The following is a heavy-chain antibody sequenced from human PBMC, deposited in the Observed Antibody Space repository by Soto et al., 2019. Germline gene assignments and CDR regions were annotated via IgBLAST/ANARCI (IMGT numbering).Heavy chain of an antibody. CDR2: IYEGGNT. J-gene: IGHJ3*02. CDR3: VRRSPEDAFDI. Sequence: PSETLSLTCAVYGGSIIRDGSSWSWIRQPPGKGLQWIGHIYEGGNTYYTPSLESRVAISTDKSKNQFSLRLSSVTAADTAVYYCVRRSPEDAFDIWGQGTMVTVSS. V-gene: IGHV4-30-2*01. CDR1: GGSIIRDGSS.